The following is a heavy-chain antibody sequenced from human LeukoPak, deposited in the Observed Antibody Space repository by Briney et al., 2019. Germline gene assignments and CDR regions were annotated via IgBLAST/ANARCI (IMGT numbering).Heavy chain of an antibody. V-gene: IGHV4-59*08. D-gene: IGHD6-6*01. CDR3: ARWQYTISSGWFDP. Sequence: KPSETLSLTCTLSGGSISSRYWSWIRQPPGKGLEWIGSIYYSGRTNYNPSLQGRVSISVDTSKIQFSLKLSSVTAADTAVYYCARWQYTISSGWFDPWGQGTLVTVSS. CDR2: IYYSGRT. CDR1: GGSISSRY. J-gene: IGHJ5*02.